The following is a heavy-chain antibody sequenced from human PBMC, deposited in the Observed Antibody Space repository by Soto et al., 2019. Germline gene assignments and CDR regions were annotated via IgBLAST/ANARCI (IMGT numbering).Heavy chain of an antibody. CDR1: GFTFSSYG. Sequence: GGSLRLSCAASGFTFSSYGMHWVRQAPGKGLEWVAVISYDGSNKYYADSVKGRFTISRDNSKNTLYLQMNSLRAEDTAVYYCAKGGGNYDFWSGYYDAFDIWGQGTMVTVSS. J-gene: IGHJ3*02. CDR3: AKGGGNYDFWSGYYDAFDI. CDR2: ISYDGSNK. V-gene: IGHV3-30*18. D-gene: IGHD3-3*01.